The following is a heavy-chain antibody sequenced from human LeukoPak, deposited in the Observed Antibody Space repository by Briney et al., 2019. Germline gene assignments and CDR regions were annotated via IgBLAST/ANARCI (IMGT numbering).Heavy chain of an antibody. CDR3: ARAFLVGYSPEEYFFDY. Sequence: SEALSLTCSVSGDSISNYYWSWIRQPAGKGLEWIGRIYTSGSTNYNPSLKSRVTMSVDTSKNQLSLRLNSVTAADTAVYYCARAFLVGYSPEEYFFDYWGQGTLVTVSS. CDR1: GDSISNYY. D-gene: IGHD2-15*01. CDR2: IYTSGST. V-gene: IGHV4-4*07. J-gene: IGHJ4*02.